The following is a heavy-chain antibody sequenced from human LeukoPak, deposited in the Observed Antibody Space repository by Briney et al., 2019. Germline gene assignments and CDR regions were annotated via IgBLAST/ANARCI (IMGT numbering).Heavy chain of an antibody. CDR1: GFTFSSYS. Sequence: GGSLSLSCAASGFTFSSYSMNWVRQAPGKGLEWVSYISSSSSTIYYADSVKGRFTISRDNAKNSLYLQMNSLRAEDTAVYYCARDQSSSWKYYYYYYMDVWGKGTTVTVSS. CDR2: ISSSSSTI. CDR3: ARDQSSSWKYYYYYYMDV. D-gene: IGHD1-1*01. V-gene: IGHV3-48*01. J-gene: IGHJ6*03.